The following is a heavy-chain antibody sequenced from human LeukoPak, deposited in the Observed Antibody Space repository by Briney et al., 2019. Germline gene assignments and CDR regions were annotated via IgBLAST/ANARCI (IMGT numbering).Heavy chain of an antibody. J-gene: IGHJ1*01. V-gene: IGHV3-23*01. Sequence: GGSLRLSCAASGFTFSSYAMSWVRQAPGKGLEWVSAISGRGGSTYYAGSVKGRFTISRDNSKNTLYLQMNSLRAEDTAVYYCAKDYYDSGAYYLEYFQHWGQGTLVTVSS. CDR1: GFTFSSYA. D-gene: IGHD3-22*01. CDR3: AKDYYDSGAYYLEYFQH. CDR2: ISGRGGST.